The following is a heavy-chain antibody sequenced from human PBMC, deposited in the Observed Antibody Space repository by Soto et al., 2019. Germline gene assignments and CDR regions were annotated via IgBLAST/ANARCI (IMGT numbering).Heavy chain of an antibody. V-gene: IGHV3-7*01. D-gene: IGHD2-15*01. J-gene: IGHJ4*02. CDR2: IKQDGSEK. CDR1: GFTFSSYW. Sequence: GGSLRLSCAASGFTFSSYWMSWVRQAPGKGLEWVANIKQDGSEKYYVDSVKGRFTISRDNAKNSLYLQMNSLRAEDTAVYYCARNSFGLLAVFDYWGQGTLVTVSS. CDR3: ARNSFGLLAVFDY.